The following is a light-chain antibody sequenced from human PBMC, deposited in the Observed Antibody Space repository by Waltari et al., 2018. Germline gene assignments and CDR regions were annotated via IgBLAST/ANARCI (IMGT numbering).Light chain of an antibody. Sequence: EIVMTQSPATLSVSPGERATLSRSASPSVSSNLAWYQQKPGQPLRLLIFDASRRATGIPARFSGSGSGTEFTLTISSLQSEDFAVYYCQQYNNWPPYTFGQGTKLDIK. CDR2: DAS. V-gene: IGKV3-15*01. J-gene: IGKJ2*01. CDR3: QQYNNWPPYT. CDR1: PSVSSN.